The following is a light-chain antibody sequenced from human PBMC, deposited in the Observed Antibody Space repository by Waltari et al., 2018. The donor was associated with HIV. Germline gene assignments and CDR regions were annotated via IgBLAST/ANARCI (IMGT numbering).Light chain of an antibody. CDR3: QQLHVHPFI. Sequence: DIQFTQSPSFLSASVGDRVTITCRASQGIINYLTWYQQKPGKAPKRLIYSVSTLHSGVPSRFSGSGSGTEFTLTISSLQPDDFATYYCQQLHVHPFIFGGGTKVEIK. CDR2: SVS. J-gene: IGKJ4*01. CDR1: QGIINY. V-gene: IGKV1-9*01.